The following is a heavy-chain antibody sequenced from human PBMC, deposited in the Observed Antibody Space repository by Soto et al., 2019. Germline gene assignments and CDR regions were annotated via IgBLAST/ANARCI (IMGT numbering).Heavy chain of an antibody. J-gene: IGHJ3*02. CDR3: AKELKRLLWFGEGDAFDI. Sequence: QVQLVESGGGVVQPGRSLRLSCAASGFTFSSYGMHWVRQAPGKGLEWVAVISYDGSNKYYADSVKGRFTISRDNSKNTLYQQMNSLRAEDTAVYYCAKELKRLLWFGEGDAFDIWGQGTMVTVSS. CDR1: GFTFSSYG. D-gene: IGHD3-10*01. V-gene: IGHV3-30*18. CDR2: ISYDGSNK.